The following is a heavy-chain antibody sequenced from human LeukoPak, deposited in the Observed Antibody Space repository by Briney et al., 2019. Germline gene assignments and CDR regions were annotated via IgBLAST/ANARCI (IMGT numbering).Heavy chain of an antibody. J-gene: IGHJ3*02. CDR2: IYYSGST. CDR1: GGSISSYY. Sequence: SETLSLTCTVSGGSISSYYWSWIRQPPGKGLEWIGYIYYSGSTNYNPSLKSRVTISVDTSKNQFSLKLSSVTAADTAVYYCARRGYSYGSRGALDIWGQGTMVTVSS. CDR3: ARRGYSYGSRGALDI. V-gene: IGHV4-59*01. D-gene: IGHD5-18*01.